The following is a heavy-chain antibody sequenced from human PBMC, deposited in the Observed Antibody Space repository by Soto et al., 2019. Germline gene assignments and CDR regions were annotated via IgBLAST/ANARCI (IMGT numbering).Heavy chain of an antibody. CDR3: ARDGGYGEHP. CDR2: IIPILGIA. V-gene: IGHV1-69*08. Sequence: QVQLVQSGAEVKKPGSSVKVSCRSSGGTFRSYTISWVRQAPGQGLEWMGRIIPILGIANYAQKFQGRVTITADKSTSTAYMELSSLRSEDTAVYYCARDGGYGEHPWGQGTLVTVSS. CDR1: GGTFRSYT. D-gene: IGHD4-17*01. J-gene: IGHJ5*02.